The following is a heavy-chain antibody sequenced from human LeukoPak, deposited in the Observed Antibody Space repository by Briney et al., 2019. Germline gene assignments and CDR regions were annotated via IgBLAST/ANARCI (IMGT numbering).Heavy chain of an antibody. D-gene: IGHD2-2*01. J-gene: IGHJ4*02. CDR2: IYYSGST. CDR1: GGSTTSDTYY. Sequence: SETLSLTCTVSGGSTTSDTYYWGWIRQPPGKGLEWIGSIYYSGSTYYNPSLKSRVTISVDTSKNQFSLKLGSVTAADTAVYYCASPSPLGYCSSTSCDQLDYWGQGTLVTVSS. CDR3: ASPSPLGYCSSTSCDQLDY. V-gene: IGHV4-39*07.